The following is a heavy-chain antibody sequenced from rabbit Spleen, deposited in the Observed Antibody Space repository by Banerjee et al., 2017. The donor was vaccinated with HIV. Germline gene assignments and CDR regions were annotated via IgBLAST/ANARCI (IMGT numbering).Heavy chain of an antibody. D-gene: IGHD8-1*01. CDR2: IGAGVSYTT. CDR3: ARDAGSGDYIDGYFNL. V-gene: IGHV1S40*01. Sequence: QSLEESEGDLVKPGASLTLTCTASGISFSYSDYMCWVRQPPGKGPEWIACIGAGVSYTTYYATWAKGRFTISKTSSTTVTLQMTSLTAADTATYFCARDAGSGDYIDGYFNLWGQGTLVTVS. CDR1: GISFSYSDY. J-gene: IGHJ4*01.